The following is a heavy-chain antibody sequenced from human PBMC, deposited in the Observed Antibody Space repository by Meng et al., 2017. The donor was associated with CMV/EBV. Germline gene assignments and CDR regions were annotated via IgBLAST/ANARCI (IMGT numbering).Heavy chain of an antibody. CDR2: IYYSGST. CDR3: ARGPPYSTYYYYYGMDV. CDR1: GGSISSYY. D-gene: IGHD2-21*01. V-gene: IGHV4-59*01. Sequence: GSLRLSCTVSGGSISSYYWSWIRQPPGKGLEWIGYIYYSGSTNYNPSLKSRVTISVDTSKNQFSLKLSSVTAADTAVYYCARGPPYSTYYYYYGMDVWGQGTTGTVSS. J-gene: IGHJ6*02.